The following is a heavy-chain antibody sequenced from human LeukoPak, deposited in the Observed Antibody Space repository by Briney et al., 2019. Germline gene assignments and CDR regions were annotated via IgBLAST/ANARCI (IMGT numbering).Heavy chain of an antibody. J-gene: IGHJ3*02. V-gene: IGHV5-51*01. CDR1: GYSFTRYW. CDR3: ARRPYYYDSSGYWYGAFDI. D-gene: IGHD3-22*01. Sequence: GESLKISCKGSGYSFTRYWIGWVGQMPGKGLEWMGIIYPGDSDTRYSPSFQGQVTISADKSISTAYLQWSSLKASDTAMYYCARRPYYYDSSGYWYGAFDIWGQGTMVTVSS. CDR2: IYPGDSDT.